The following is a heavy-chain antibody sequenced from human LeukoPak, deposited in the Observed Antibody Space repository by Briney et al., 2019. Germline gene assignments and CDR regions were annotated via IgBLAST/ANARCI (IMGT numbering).Heavy chain of an antibody. CDR2: IYTSGST. CDR3: ARGMRPKDTAMVTGPQYYYYYYMDV. D-gene: IGHD5-18*01. Sequence: PSQTLSLTCTVSGGSISSGSYYWSWIRQPAGKGLEWIGRIYTSGSTNYNPSLKSRVTISVDTSKNQFSLKLSSVTAADTAVYYCARGMRPKDTAMVTGPQYYYYYYMDVWGKGTTVTVSS. J-gene: IGHJ6*03. V-gene: IGHV4-61*02. CDR1: GGSISSGSYY.